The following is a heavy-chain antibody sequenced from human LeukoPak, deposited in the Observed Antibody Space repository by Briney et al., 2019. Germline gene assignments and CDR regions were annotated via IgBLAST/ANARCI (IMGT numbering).Heavy chain of an antibody. CDR1: GFTFSSYG. CDR3: AKDRGSSGYSVGTYFDY. D-gene: IGHD3-22*01. Sequence: GGSLRLSCAASGFTFSSYGMHWVRQAPGKGLEWVAVISYDGSSKYYADSVKGRFTISRDNSKNTLYLQMNSLRAEDAAVYYCAKDRGSSGYSVGTYFDYWGQGTLVTVSS. J-gene: IGHJ4*02. V-gene: IGHV3-30*18. CDR2: ISYDGSSK.